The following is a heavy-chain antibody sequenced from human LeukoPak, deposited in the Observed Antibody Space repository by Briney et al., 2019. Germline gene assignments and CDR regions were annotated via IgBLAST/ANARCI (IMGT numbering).Heavy chain of an antibody. V-gene: IGHV3-66*01. CDR3: ARGQLDAYYYYYGLDI. J-gene: IGHJ6*02. Sequence: ETLSRACTVSGGSISSSGYYWGWIRQAPGRGLEWVSVIYTGVSTYYANSVKGRFTISRDNSKNTLYLQMNSLRAEDTGVYYCARGQLDAYYYYYGLDIWGQGTTVTVSS. D-gene: IGHD1-1*01. CDR2: IYTGVST. CDR1: GGSISSSGYY.